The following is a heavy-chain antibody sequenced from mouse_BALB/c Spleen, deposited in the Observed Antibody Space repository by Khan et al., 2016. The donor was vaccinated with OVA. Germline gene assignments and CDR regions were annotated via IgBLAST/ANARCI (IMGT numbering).Heavy chain of an antibody. J-gene: IGHJ4*01. CDR3: ARDDYFVGDAMGY. V-gene: IGHV1S56*01. CDR2: FYPGSVNT. D-gene: IGHD2-4*01. CDR1: GSTFTTYY. Sequence: QVQLQQSGPELVKPGASVRISCKASGSTFTTYYIHWVKQRPGQGLQWIGWFYPGSVNTHYIEQFKGKATLTADKSSSTAYMQLSSLTSEDSAVYFCARDDYFVGDAMGYWGQGTSVTVSS.